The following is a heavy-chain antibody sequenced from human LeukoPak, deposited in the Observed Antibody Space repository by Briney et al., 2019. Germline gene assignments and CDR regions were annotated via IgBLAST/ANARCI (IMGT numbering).Heavy chain of an antibody. J-gene: IGHJ4*02. D-gene: IGHD2-15*01. Sequence: SVKVSCKASGGTFSSYAISWVRQATGQGLEWMGGIIPIFGTANYAQKFQGRVTITADESTSTAYMELSSLRSEDTAVYYCARGAYCSGGSCYPSGGDYWGQGTLVTVSS. V-gene: IGHV1-69*01. CDR3: ARGAYCSGGSCYPSGGDY. CDR1: GGTFSSYA. CDR2: IIPIFGTA.